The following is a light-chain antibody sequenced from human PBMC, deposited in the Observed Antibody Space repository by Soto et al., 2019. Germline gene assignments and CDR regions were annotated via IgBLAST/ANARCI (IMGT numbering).Light chain of an antibody. Sequence: EIVLTQSPGTLSLSPGERATLSCRASQSVRSSFFAWYQQKPGQAPRLLIYDVSVRAAGIPDRFSGSGSGTDFTLTINRLEPEDFAVYYCQQYESSGMYTFGQGTKLEIK. CDR2: DVS. V-gene: IGKV3-20*01. J-gene: IGKJ2*01. CDR1: QSVRSSF. CDR3: QQYESSGMYT.